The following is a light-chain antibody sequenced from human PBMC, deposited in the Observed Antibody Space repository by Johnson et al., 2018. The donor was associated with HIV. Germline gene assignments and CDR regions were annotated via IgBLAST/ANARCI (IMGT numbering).Light chain of an antibody. Sequence: QSVLTQPPSVSAAPGQKVTISCSGSSSNIGTNSVSWYQQLPGTAPRLLIYENNKRPSGIPDRFSGSKSGTSATLGITGLQTGDEADYYCGTWDISLSVGYVFGTGTKVTVL. CDR1: SSNIGTNS. CDR3: GTWDISLSVGYV. J-gene: IGLJ1*01. V-gene: IGLV1-51*02. CDR2: ENN.